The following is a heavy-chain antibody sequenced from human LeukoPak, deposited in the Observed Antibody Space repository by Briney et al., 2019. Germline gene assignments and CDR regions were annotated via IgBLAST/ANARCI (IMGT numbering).Heavy chain of an antibody. D-gene: IGHD6-19*01. J-gene: IGHJ6*02. CDR3: AKDGLAGRFDSSAPGIYDGLDV. V-gene: IGHV3-30*18. CDR1: GFMFSTYG. CDR2: ISYDGENK. Sequence: GGSLRLSCAASGFMFSTYGMHWVRQARGRGLECVAVISYDGENKYYGDSGRGRFTISRDNSKNTLYLQMNSLRREDTAIYYSAKDGLAGRFDSSAPGIYDGLDVWGQGTTVTVSS.